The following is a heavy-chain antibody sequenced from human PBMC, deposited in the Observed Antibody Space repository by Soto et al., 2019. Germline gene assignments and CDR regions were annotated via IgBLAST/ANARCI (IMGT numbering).Heavy chain of an antibody. CDR3: AKGGDLRYFDWIHDAFDI. V-gene: IGHV3-30*18. D-gene: IGHD3-9*01. Sequence: QVQLVESGGGVVQPGRSLRLSCAASGFTFSSYGMHWVRQAPGKGLEWVAVISYDGSNKYYADSVKGRFTISRDNSKNTLYLQMNRLRAEDTAVYYCAKGGDLRYFDWIHDAFDIWGQGTMVTVSS. CDR2: ISYDGSNK. J-gene: IGHJ3*02. CDR1: GFTFSSYG.